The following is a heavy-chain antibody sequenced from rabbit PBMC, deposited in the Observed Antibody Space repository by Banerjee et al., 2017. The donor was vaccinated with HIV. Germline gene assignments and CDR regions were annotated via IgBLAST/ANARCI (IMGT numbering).Heavy chain of an antibody. CDR3: ARDLYAGSVAYGFNL. D-gene: IGHD4-2*01. V-gene: IGHV1S45*01. Sequence: QQQLEESGGGLVKPGGTLTLTCKASGIDFSSYYYMCWVRQAPGKGLEWIACIYGGSSGSTYYASWAKGRFTISKTSSTTVTLQMTSLTAADTATYFCARDLYAGSVAYGFNLWGPGTLVTVS. CDR2: IYGGSSGST. J-gene: IGHJ4*01. CDR1: GIDFSSYYY.